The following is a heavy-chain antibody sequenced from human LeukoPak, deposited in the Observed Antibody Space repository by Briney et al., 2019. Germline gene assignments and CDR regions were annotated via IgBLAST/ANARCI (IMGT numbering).Heavy chain of an antibody. J-gene: IGHJ4*02. CDR3: AKDPSPYSSSWNHFDY. Sequence: GGSRRLPCAASGFTFSGYAMSWVRQAPGKGLEWVSAISGSGGSTYYADSVKGRFTISRDNSKNTLYLQMNSLRAEDTAVYYCAKDPSPYSSSWNHFDYWGQGTLVTVSS. CDR2: ISGSGGST. D-gene: IGHD6-13*01. CDR1: GFTFSGYA. V-gene: IGHV3-23*01.